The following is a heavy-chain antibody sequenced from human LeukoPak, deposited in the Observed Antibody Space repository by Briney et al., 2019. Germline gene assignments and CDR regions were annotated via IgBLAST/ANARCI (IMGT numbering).Heavy chain of an antibody. CDR2: ISGDGGST. CDR1: GFTFDDYA. Sequence: GGSLRLSCAASGFTFDDYAMHWVRQAPGKGLEWVSLISGDGGSTYYADSVKGRFTISRDNSKNTLYLQMNSLRAEDTAVYYCAKHGGSTSCYTWGCWFDPWGQETQVTVSS. J-gene: IGHJ5*02. D-gene: IGHD2-2*02. CDR3: AKHGGSTSCYTWGCWFDP. V-gene: IGHV3-43*02.